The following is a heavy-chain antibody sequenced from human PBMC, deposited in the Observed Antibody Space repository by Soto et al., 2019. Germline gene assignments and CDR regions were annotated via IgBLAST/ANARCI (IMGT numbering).Heavy chain of an antibody. Sequence: VGSLRLSCAASGFTFSNAWMSWVRQAPGKGLEWVGRIKSKTDGGTTDYAAPVKGRFTISRGDSKNTLYLQMNSLKTEDTAVYYCTTLPVTTIFGVVITENYGMDVWGQGTTVTVS. J-gene: IGHJ6*02. CDR3: TTLPVTTIFGVVITENYGMDV. CDR2: IKSKTDGGTT. V-gene: IGHV3-15*01. CDR1: GFTFSNAW. D-gene: IGHD3-3*01.